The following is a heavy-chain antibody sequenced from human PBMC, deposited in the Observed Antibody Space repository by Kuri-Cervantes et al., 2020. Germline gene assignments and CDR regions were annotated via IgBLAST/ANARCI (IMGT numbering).Heavy chain of an antibody. V-gene: IGHV1-46*01. CDR2: INPSGGST. D-gene: IGHD3-22*01. CDR3: AKDANDLWGSGYYGGDY. Sequence: ASVKVSCKASGGTFSSYAISWVRQAPGQGLEWMGIINPSGGSTSYAQKFQGRVTMTRDTSTSTVYMELSSLRSEDTAVYYCAKDANDLWGSGYYGGDYWGQGTLVTVSS. J-gene: IGHJ4*02. CDR1: GGTFSSYA.